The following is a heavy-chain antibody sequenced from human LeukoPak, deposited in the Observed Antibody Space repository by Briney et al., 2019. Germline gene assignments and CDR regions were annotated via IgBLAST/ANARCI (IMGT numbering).Heavy chain of an antibody. V-gene: IGHV3-48*03. CDR3: ATHRGGSDFGY. CDR2: ISSSGSTI. CDR1: GFTFSSYE. J-gene: IGHJ4*02. Sequence: PGGSLRLSCAASGFTFSSYEMNWVRQAPGKGLEWVSYISSSGSTIYYADSVKGRFTISRDNPKNSLYLQMTSLRAEDTAVYYCATHRGGSDFGYWGQGTLVTVSS. D-gene: IGHD1-26*01.